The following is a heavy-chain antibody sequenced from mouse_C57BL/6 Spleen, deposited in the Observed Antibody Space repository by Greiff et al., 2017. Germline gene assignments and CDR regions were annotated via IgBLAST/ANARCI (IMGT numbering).Heavy chain of an antibody. V-gene: IGHV5-17*01. D-gene: IGHD1-1*01. CDR3: ARRLLRGYFDY. Sequence: EVKLVESGGGLVKPGGSLKLSCAASGFTFSDYGMHWVRQAPEKGLEWVAYISSGSSTIYYADTVKGRFTISRDNAKNTLFLQMTSLRSEDTAMYYCARRLLRGYFDYWGQGTTLTVSS. CDR1: GFTFSDYG. CDR2: ISSGSSTI. J-gene: IGHJ2*01.